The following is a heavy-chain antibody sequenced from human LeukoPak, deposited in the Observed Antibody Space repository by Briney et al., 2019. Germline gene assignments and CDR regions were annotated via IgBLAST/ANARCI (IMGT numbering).Heavy chain of an antibody. CDR1: GYTFTSYG. CDR2: ISAYNGNT. CDR3: ARGLFDIVVVTAYELVY. V-gene: IGHV1-18*01. Sequence: ASVKVSCKASGYTFTSYGISWVRQAPGQGLEWMGWISAYNGNTNYAQKLQGRATMTTDTSTSTAYMELRSLRSDDTAVYYCARGLFDIVVVTAYELVYWGQGTLVTVSS. D-gene: IGHD2-21*02. J-gene: IGHJ4*02.